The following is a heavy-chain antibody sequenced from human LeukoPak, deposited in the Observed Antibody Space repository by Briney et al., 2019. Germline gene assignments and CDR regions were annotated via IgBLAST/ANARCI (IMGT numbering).Heavy chain of an antibody. J-gene: IGHJ6*02. CDR3: AKATTVDYYYYGMDV. D-gene: IGHD4-23*01. Sequence: PGGSLRLSCAASGFTFDDYAMHWVRQAPGKGLEWVSLISWDGGSTYYADSVKGRFTISRDNSKNSLYLQMNSLRAEDTALYYCAKATTVDYYYYGMDVWGQGTTVTVSS. V-gene: IGHV3-43D*03. CDR1: GFTFDDYA. CDR2: ISWDGGST.